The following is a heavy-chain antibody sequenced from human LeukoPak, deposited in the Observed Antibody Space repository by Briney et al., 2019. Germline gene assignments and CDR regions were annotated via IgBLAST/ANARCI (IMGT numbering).Heavy chain of an antibody. CDR3: VKHTHSGYDLSH. D-gene: IGHD5-12*01. V-gene: IGHV4-39*01. CDR1: GGSISSSSPYY. Sequence: SETLSLTCTVSGGSISSSSPYYWGWIRQPPGKGLEWIGSMYYSGSTYYNPSLKSRVTIFVDTSKNQFSLKVRSVAAADTAVYYCVKHTHSGYDLSHWAQGTLVTVSS. J-gene: IGHJ4*02. CDR2: MYYSGST.